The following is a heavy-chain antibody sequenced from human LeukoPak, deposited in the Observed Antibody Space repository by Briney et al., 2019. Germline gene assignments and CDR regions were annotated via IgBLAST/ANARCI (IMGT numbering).Heavy chain of an antibody. CDR3: AGSTVTVYYFDY. CDR2: INHSGST. V-gene: IGHV4-39*07. Sequence: SETLSLTCTVSGGSISSSSYYWGWIRQPPGKGLEWIGEINHSGSTNYNPSLKSRVTISVDTSKNQFSLKLSSVTAADTAVYYCAGSTVTVYYFDYWGQGTLVTVSS. CDR1: GGSISSSSYY. D-gene: IGHD4-17*01. J-gene: IGHJ4*02.